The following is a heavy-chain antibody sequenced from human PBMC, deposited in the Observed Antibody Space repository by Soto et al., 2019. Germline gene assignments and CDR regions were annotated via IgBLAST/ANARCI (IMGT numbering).Heavy chain of an antibody. V-gene: IGHV3-66*01. CDR2: IYGGSST. CDR3: AREATVTPSTYYYYYHMDV. CDR1: GFTFSSYA. J-gene: IGHJ6*03. D-gene: IGHD4-17*01. Sequence: PGGSLRLSCAASGFTFSSYAMSWVRQAPGKGLEWVSVIYGGSSTYYADPFKGRFTISRDNSKNTLYLQMNSLRAEDTAVYYCAREATVTPSTYYYYYHMDVWGKGTTVTVSS.